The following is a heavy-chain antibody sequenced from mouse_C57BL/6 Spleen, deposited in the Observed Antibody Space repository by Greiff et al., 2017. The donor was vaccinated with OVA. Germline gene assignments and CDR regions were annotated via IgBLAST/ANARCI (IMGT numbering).Heavy chain of an antibody. J-gene: IGHJ3*01. Sequence: VQLKESGAELVKPGASVKLSCTASGFNIKDYYMHWVKQRTEQGLEWIGRIDPEDGETKYAPKFQGKATITADTSSNTAYLQLSSLTSEDTAVYYCVYGSSYSAWFAYWGQGTLVTVSA. CDR2: IDPEDGET. CDR3: VYGSSYSAWFAY. V-gene: IGHV14-2*01. CDR1: GFNIKDYY. D-gene: IGHD1-1*01.